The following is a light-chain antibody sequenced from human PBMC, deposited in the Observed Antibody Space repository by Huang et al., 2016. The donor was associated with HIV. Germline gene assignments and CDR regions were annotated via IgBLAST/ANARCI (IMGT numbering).Light chain of an antibody. CDR2: GGY. Sequence: EIVMTQSPATLSLSPGERATLSCRARRRIGTNLAWYQQNPGQAPRLLIDGGYTRSWGIPDRFSGSGSGTEVSLTIYSLQAEDFAVYYCQQYQVWPPATFGQGTRVEIK. J-gene: IGKJ1*01. V-gene: IGKV3-15*01. CDR1: RRIGTN. CDR3: QQYQVWPPAT.